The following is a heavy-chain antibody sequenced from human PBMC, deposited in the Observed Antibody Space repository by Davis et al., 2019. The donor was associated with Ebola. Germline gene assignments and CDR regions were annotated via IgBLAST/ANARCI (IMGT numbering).Heavy chain of an antibody. CDR3: AIPDCSGANCYSVYIKN. J-gene: IGHJ4*02. D-gene: IGHD2-15*01. CDR1: GFTFSYYY. CDR2: ISSSGSTI. Sequence: GESLKISCAASGFTFSYYYMSLIRQAPGKGLEWVSYISSSGSTIYYADSVKGRFTISRDNAKNSLYLQMNSLRAEDTAVYYCAIPDCSGANCYSVYIKNWVQGTLVTVSS. V-gene: IGHV3-11*04.